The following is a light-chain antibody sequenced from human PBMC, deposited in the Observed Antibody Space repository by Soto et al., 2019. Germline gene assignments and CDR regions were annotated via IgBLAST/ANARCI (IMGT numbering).Light chain of an antibody. V-gene: IGKV3-15*01. CDR3: QQYNNWPV. Sequence: IVLTQSPATLCLSPGGRATLSCRASQSVRSSYLAWYKQKPGQAPRLLIYAASTRATGIPARFSGSGSGTEFTLTISSLKSEDFAVYYCQQYNNWPVFGQGTKVDIK. CDR2: AAS. J-gene: IGKJ1*01. CDR1: QSVRSSY.